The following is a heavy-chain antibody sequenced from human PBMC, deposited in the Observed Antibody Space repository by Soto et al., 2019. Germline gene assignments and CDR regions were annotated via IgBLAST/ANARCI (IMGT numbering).Heavy chain of an antibody. J-gene: IGHJ6*02. CDR1: GGSISSGGYY. Sequence: PSETLSLTCTVSGGSISSGGYYWSWIRQHPGKGLEWIGYIYYSGSTYYNPSLKSRVTISVDTSKNQFSLKLSSVTAADTAVYYCARAQGPGAFIDYYYYYGMDVWGQGTTVTVSS. CDR2: IYYSGST. V-gene: IGHV4-31*03. D-gene: IGHD3-16*02. CDR3: ARAQGPGAFIDYYYYYGMDV.